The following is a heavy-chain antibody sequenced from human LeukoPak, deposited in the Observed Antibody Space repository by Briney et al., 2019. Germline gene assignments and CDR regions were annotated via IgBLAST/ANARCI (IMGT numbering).Heavy chain of an antibody. V-gene: IGHV3-23*01. CDR3: AKRMESDAYYPALDY. CDR2: ISGGGGNT. J-gene: IGHJ4*02. D-gene: IGHD3-16*01. Sequence: AGGSLRLSCAASGFTFSSYSMSWVRQAPGKGLEWVSVISGGGGNTYYTDSVKGRFTISRDNSKNTLFLQMNSLRAEDTAIYYCAKRMESDAYYPALDYWGQGTLVTVSS. CDR1: GFTFSSYS.